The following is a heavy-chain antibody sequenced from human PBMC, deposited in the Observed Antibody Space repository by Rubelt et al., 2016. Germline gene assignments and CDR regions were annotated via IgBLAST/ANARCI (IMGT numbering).Heavy chain of an antibody. Sequence: QLQLQESGPGLVKPSETLSLTCSVSGGSISSRTYYWGWVRQPPGKGLEWIGDITHSGTTNYNPSLKSRVTISVDTSKKQFSLKLTSGTAADTAVYYCARARSTGVGGRGFFDSWGQGTLVTVSS. CDR1: GGSISSRTYY. CDR3: ARARSTGVGGRGFFDS. J-gene: IGHJ5*01. V-gene: IGHV4-39*07. CDR2: ITHSGTT. D-gene: IGHD1-1*01.